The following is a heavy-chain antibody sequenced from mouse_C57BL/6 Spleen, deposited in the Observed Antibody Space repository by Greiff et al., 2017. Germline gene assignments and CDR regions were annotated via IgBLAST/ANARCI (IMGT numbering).Heavy chain of an antibody. D-gene: IGHD1-2*01. Sequence: EVNVVESGGGLVQPGGSLSLSCAASGFTFTDYYMSWVRQPPGKALEWLGFIRNKANGYTTEYSASVKGRFTISRDNSQSILYLQMNALRAEDSATYYCASSLLWGYFDYWGQGTTLTVSS. V-gene: IGHV7-3*01. CDR3: ASSLLWGYFDY. CDR1: GFTFTDYY. CDR2: IRNKANGYTT. J-gene: IGHJ2*01.